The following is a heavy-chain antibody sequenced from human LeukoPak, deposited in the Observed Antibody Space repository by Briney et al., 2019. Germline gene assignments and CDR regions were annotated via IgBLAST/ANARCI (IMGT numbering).Heavy chain of an antibody. CDR1: GGSFSGYY. CDR3: ARDDY. Sequence: PSEALSLTCAVYGGSFSGYYWSWIRQPPGKGLEWIGEINHSGSTNYNPSLKSRVTISVDTSKNQFSLKLSSVTAADTAVYYCARDDYWGQGTLVTVSS. CDR2: INHSGST. V-gene: IGHV4-34*01. J-gene: IGHJ4*02.